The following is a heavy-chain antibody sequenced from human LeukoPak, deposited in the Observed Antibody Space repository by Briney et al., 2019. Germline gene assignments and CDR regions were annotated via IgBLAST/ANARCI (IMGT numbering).Heavy chain of an antibody. Sequence: PSETLSLTCTVSGGSISSYYWSWIRQPPGKGLEWIGYIYYSGSTNYNPSLKSRVIISVDTSKNQFSLKLSSVTAADTAVYYCARGAPGYCSSTTCPLDYWGQGTLVTVSS. CDR2: IYYSGST. J-gene: IGHJ4*02. CDR3: ARGAPGYCSSTTCPLDY. D-gene: IGHD2-2*01. V-gene: IGHV4-59*01. CDR1: GGSISSYY.